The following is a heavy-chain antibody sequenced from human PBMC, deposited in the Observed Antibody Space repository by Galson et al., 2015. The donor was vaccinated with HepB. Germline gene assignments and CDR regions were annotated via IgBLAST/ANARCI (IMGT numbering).Heavy chain of an antibody. D-gene: IGHD2-21*02. CDR3: TRVTGDRYWYFDL. CDR1: GFTFSGSA. J-gene: IGHJ2*01. V-gene: IGHV3-73*01. Sequence: SLRLSCAASGFTFSGSAMHWVRQASGKGLEWVGRIRSTANSYATAYAASVKGRFTISRDDSKNTAYLQMNSLKTEDTAVYYCTRVTGDRYWYFDLWGRGTLVTVSS. CDR2: IRSTANSYAT.